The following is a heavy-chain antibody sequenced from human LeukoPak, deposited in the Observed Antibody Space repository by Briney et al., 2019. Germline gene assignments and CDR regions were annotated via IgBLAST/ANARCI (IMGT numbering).Heavy chain of an antibody. CDR1: GFTVSSNY. CDR2: VYSGGST. CDR3: AMMSNNGFDYPLFDY. Sequence: PGGSLRHSCAASGFTVSSNYMSWVRQAPGKGLEWVSVVYSGGSTFYADSVKGRFTISRDNSKNTLYLQMNSLRAEDTAVYYCAMMSNNGFDYPLFDYWGQGTLVTVSS. V-gene: IGHV3-53*01. D-gene: IGHD5-12*01. J-gene: IGHJ4*02.